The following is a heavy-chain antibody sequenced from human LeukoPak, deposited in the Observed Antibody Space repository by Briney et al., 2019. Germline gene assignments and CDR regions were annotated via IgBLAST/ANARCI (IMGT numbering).Heavy chain of an antibody. CDR1: GFSFGSYG. CDR3: ARTREQWQVLDY. D-gene: IGHD6-19*01. Sequence: GGSLRLSCAASGFSFGSYGIHWVHQAPGKGLEWVAVISHEGSNKYHSDSVRGRFTISRDNSKNMVYLQMNSLRVEDTAVYYCARTREQWQVLDYWGQGTFVTVSS. CDR2: ISHEGSNK. J-gene: IGHJ4*02. V-gene: IGHV3-30*03.